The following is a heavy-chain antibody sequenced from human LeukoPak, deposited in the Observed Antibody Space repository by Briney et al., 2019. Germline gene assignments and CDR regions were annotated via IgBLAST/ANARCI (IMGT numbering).Heavy chain of an antibody. CDR3: ASPLTMNGL. J-gene: IGHJ2*01. CDR2: ISSSSSYI. V-gene: IGHV3-21*01. CDR1: GFTFSTYT. Sequence: GGSLRLSCSASGFTFSTYTMSWVRQTPGKGLEWVSSISSSSSYIYYADSVKGRFTISRDNAKNSLYLQMNSLRAEDTAVYYCASPLTMNGLWGRGTLVTVSS. D-gene: IGHD3-3*01.